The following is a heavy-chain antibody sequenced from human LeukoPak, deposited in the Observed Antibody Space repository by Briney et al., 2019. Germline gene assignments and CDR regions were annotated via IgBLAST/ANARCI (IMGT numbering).Heavy chain of an antibody. CDR2: IRHDGSTK. CDR3: ARSVPYGTTWYGRSDC. CDR1: GFPFYNYW. J-gene: IGHJ4*02. Sequence: PGGSLRLSCTASGFPFYNYWMTWVRQTPGKGLEWVANIRHDGSTKYYVDSVKGRFTISRDNAMNSLYLQMDSLRVEDTAIYYCARSVPYGTTWYGRSDCWGQGTQVTVSS. D-gene: IGHD6-13*01. V-gene: IGHV3-7*03.